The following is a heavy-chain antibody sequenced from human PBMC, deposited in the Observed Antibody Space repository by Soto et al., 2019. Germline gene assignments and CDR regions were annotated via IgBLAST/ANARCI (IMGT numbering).Heavy chain of an antibody. J-gene: IGHJ4*02. V-gene: IGHV3-73*01. D-gene: IGHD2-15*01. CDR2: VRTKANNYAT. Sequence: HPGGSLRLSCAASGFTFSASAIHWVRQASGKGLEWVGRVRTKANNYATAYAASVEGRFTISRDDSKNTAFLQMNSLKTEDTAVYYCTRQGGYCGGGSCFAFNDYWGQG. CDR1: GFTFSASA. CDR3: TRQGGYCGGGSCFAFNDY.